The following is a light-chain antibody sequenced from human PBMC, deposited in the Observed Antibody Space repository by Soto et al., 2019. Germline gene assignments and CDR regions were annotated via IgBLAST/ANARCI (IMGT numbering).Light chain of an antibody. CDR3: QHYDNYQWT. Sequence: DLQMTQSPSALSASVGDRVTITCRASQIISSWVAWYQQKPGKAPKFLIYKASTLESGIPSRFSGSGSGTECTLTISSLQPDDSATYYGQHYDNYQWTFGQGTKVEIK. CDR2: KAS. J-gene: IGKJ1*01. CDR1: QIISSW. V-gene: IGKV1-5*03.